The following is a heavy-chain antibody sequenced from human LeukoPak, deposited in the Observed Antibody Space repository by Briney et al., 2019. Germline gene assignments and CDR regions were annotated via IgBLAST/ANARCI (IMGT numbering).Heavy chain of an antibody. V-gene: IGHV3-48*01. CDR1: GFSPSSYN. Sequence: GGSPRLSWAVSGFSPSSYNINWVRQAPGEGPEWPSYISQSGSTIYYRDSVKGRFTISKDNGKNSVFLQMNSLRAEDTAVYYCARFISSSQKYFDYWGQGTVVTVSS. D-gene: IGHD6-6*01. J-gene: IGHJ4*02. CDR2: ISQSGSTI. CDR3: ARFISSSQKYFDY.